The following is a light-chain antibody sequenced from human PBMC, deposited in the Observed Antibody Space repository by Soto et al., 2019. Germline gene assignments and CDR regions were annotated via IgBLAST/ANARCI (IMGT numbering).Light chain of an antibody. V-gene: IGKV1-39*01. CDR3: QQGYNIVLT. CDR1: QGISPY. Sequence: DIQMTQSPSSLSASVGDRVTITCRASQGISPYLNWYQQKPGKAPKLLIYSTSTLESGVPSRFSGSGGGTDFTLTISSLQPEDSATYFCQQGYNIVLTFGGGTKVDIK. J-gene: IGKJ4*01. CDR2: STS.